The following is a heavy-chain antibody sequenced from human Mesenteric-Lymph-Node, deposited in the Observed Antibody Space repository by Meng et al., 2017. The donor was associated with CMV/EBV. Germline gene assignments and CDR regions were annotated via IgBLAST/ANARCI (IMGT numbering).Heavy chain of an antibody. Sequence: GESLKISCAASGFIFSNYEVNWVRQVPGKGLEWISYISAGATVIYYADSVKGRFTISRDNARNSLSLQMNSLRVEDTAVYYCATHPAFDYWGQGMLVTVSS. CDR3: ATHPAFDY. J-gene: IGHJ4*02. D-gene: IGHD2-2*01. CDR2: ISAGATVI. V-gene: IGHV3-48*03. CDR1: GFIFSNYE.